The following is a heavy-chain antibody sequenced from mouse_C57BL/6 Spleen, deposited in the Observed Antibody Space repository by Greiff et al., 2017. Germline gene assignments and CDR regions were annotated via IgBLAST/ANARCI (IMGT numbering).Heavy chain of an antibody. CDR3: ARYDGYDALAY. CDR2: IDPADSDT. J-gene: IGHJ4*01. CDR1: GFTFTSYS. V-gene: IGHV1-52*01. Sequence: VQLQQSGAELVRPGSSVKLSCTASGFTFTSYSMHWVKQRPIQGLEWIGNIDPADSDTHYAQTFKGKDTMTVDKSSSTPYMQLSSLTSVDSAVYYCARYDGYDALAYWGQGTLVTVSA. D-gene: IGHD2-12*01.